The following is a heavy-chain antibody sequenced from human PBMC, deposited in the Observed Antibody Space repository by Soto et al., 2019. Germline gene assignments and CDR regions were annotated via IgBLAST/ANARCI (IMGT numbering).Heavy chain of an antibody. V-gene: IGHV4-34*01. J-gene: IGHJ3*02. CDR2: INHSGST. CDR1: GGSFSGYY. Sequence: SETLSLTCAVYGGSFSGYYWSWIRQPPGKGLEWIGEINHSGSTNYNPSLKSRVTISVDTSKNQFSLKLSSVTAADTAVYYCAASGGIPFDIWGQGTMVTVSS. D-gene: IGHD2-15*01. CDR3: AASGGIPFDI.